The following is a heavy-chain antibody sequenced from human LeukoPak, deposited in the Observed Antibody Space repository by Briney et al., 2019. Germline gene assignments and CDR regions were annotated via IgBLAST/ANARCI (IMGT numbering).Heavy chain of an antibody. Sequence: GGSLRLSCAASGFTFSSYGMHWVRQAPGKGLEWVANIKQDGSEKYYVDSVKGRFTISRDNAKNSLYLQMNSLRADDTAVYYCARGARYFEYWGQGTLVTVSS. D-gene: IGHD6-6*01. CDR2: IKQDGSEK. CDR3: ARGARYFEY. CDR1: GFTFSSYG. V-gene: IGHV3-7*04. J-gene: IGHJ4*02.